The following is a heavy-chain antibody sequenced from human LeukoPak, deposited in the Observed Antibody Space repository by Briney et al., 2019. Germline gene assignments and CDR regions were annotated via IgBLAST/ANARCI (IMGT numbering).Heavy chain of an antibody. CDR3: ARNILFAFDI. V-gene: IGHV3-53*01. Sequence: GGSLRLSCAASGLTVSSSYMSWVRQAPGKGLEWVSIIYNDGSTYYADFMKGRFTISRDNSKNTLYLQVNSLRAEDTAMYYCARNILFAFDIWGQGTMVTVSS. J-gene: IGHJ3*02. CDR2: IYNDGST. CDR1: GLTVSSSY.